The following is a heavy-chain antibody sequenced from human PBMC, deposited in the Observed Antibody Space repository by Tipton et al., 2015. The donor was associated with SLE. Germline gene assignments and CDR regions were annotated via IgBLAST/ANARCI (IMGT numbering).Heavy chain of an antibody. Sequence: TLSLTCTVSGGSISSHYWSWIRQPPGKGLEWIGYIYYSGSTNYNPSLKSRVTISVDTSKNQFSLKLSSVTAADTAVYYCARGLRGEGAFDIWGQGTMVTVSS. CDR1: GGSISSHY. J-gene: IGHJ3*02. V-gene: IGHV4-59*11. CDR2: IYYSGST. CDR3: ARGLRGEGAFDI. D-gene: IGHD3-10*01.